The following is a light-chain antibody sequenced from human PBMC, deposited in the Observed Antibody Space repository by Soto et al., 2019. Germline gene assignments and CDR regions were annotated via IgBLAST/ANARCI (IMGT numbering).Light chain of an antibody. V-gene: IGKV3-20*01. CDR3: QXXATSPGT. J-gene: IGKJ1*01. Sequence: EIMLTQSPGTLSLSPGEGATLSCRASQSIISSYLAWYQQKPGQAPRLLIYGASSRATGIPDRFSGSGSGTDFSLTISXLXPEDXAVXXCQXXATSPGTFGQGTKVEIK. CDR1: QSIISSY. CDR2: GAS.